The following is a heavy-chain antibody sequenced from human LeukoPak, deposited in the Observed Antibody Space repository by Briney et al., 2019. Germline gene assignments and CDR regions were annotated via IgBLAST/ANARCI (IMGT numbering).Heavy chain of an antibody. CDR2: ISSGSSYI. CDR1: GFTFSSYS. Sequence: GGSLRLSCAASGFTFSSYSTNWVRQAPGKGLEWVSSISSGSSYIYYADSVKGRFTICRDNAKNSLYLQMNSLRAEDTAVYYCARDLGYSSSWTRWFDPWGQGTLVTVSS. D-gene: IGHD6-13*01. CDR3: ARDLGYSSSWTRWFDP. V-gene: IGHV3-21*01. J-gene: IGHJ5*02.